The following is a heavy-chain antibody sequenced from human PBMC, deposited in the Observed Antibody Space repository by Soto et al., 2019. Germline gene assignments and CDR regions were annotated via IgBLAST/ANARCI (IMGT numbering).Heavy chain of an antibody. Sequence: QVQLVQSGAELKKPGASVKVSFKASGYTFINYGINWVRQAPGQGLEWMGWISAYNGNTNYAQKLQGRVTMTTDTSTSTAYMELRSLRSDDTAVYFCARGWFGEFLYYLDYWGQGTLVTVSS. CDR3: ARGWFGEFLYYLDY. CDR2: ISAYNGNT. D-gene: IGHD3-10*01. V-gene: IGHV1-18*01. CDR1: GYTFINYG. J-gene: IGHJ4*02.